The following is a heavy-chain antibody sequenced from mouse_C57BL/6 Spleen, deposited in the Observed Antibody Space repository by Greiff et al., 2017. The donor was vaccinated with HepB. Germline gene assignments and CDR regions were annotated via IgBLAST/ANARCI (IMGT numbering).Heavy chain of an antibody. CDR2: INPSSGYT. CDR1: GYTFTSYT. CDR3: ARGSTLVSNWYFDV. D-gene: IGHD1-1*01. J-gene: IGHJ1*03. V-gene: IGHV1-4*01. Sequence: QVHVKQSGAELARPGASVKMSCKASGYTFTSYTMHWVKQRPGQGLEWIGYINPSSGYTKYNQKFKDKATLTADKSSSTAYMQLSSLTSEDSAVYYGARGSTLVSNWYFDVWGTGTTVTVSS.